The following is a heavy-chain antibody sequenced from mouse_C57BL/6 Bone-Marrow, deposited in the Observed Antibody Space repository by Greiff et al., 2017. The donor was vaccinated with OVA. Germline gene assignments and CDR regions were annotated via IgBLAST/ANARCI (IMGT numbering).Heavy chain of an antibody. J-gene: IGHJ4*01. D-gene: IGHD2-4*01. V-gene: IGHV14-4*01. CDR2: IDPENGDT. CDR1: GFNIKDDY. CDR3: TFYDFMDY. Sequence: VHVKQSGAELVRPGASVKLSCTASGFNIKDDYMHWVKQRPEQGLEWIGWIDPENGDTEYASKFQGKATITADTSSNTAYLQLSSLTSEDTAVYYCTFYDFMDYWGQGTSVTVSS.